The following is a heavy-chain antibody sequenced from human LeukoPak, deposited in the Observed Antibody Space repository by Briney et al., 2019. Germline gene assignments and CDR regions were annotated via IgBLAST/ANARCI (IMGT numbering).Heavy chain of an antibody. CDR1: GGSISSYY. J-gene: IGHJ6*03. V-gene: IGHV4-59*12. CDR2: IYYSGST. Sequence: SETLSLTCTVSGGSISSYYWSWIRQPPGKGLQWIGYIYYSGSTNYNPSLRSRVTISVDTSKNQFSLKLSSVTAADTAVYYCARYPPHYYYYYMDVWGKGTTVTVSS. CDR3: ARYPPHYYYYYMDV.